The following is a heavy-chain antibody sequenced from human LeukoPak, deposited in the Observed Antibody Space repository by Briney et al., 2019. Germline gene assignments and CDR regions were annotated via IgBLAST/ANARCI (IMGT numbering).Heavy chain of an antibody. CDR1: GFTFSSYA. CDR3: AKDRTAAAAHYGMDV. CDR2: ISGSDGST. D-gene: IGHD6-13*01. J-gene: IGHJ6*04. V-gene: IGHV3-23*01. Sequence: GGSLRLSCAASGFTFSSYAMSWVRQAPGKGLEWVSAISGSDGSTYYADSVKGRFTISRDNSKNTLYLQMNSLRAEDTAVYYCAKDRTAAAAHYGMDVWGKGTTVTVSS.